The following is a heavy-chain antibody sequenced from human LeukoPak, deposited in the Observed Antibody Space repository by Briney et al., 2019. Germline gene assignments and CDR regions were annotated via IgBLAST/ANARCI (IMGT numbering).Heavy chain of an antibody. CDR3: ARQGSGYKDFDY. J-gene: IGHJ4*02. V-gene: IGHV4-61*02. D-gene: IGHD3-22*01. CDR2: IYTSGST. CDR1: GGSISSGSYY. Sequence: PSQTLSLTCTVSGGSISSGSYYWSWIRQPAGKGLEWIGRIYTSGSTNYNPSLKSRVTISVDTSKNQFSLKLSSVTAADTAVYYCARQGSGYKDFDYWGQGTLVTVSS.